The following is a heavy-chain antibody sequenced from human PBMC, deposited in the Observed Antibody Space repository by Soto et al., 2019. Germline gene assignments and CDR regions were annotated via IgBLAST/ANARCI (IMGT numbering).Heavy chain of an antibody. V-gene: IGHV1-69*12. D-gene: IGHD2-15*01. Sequence: QVQLVQSGAEVKKPGSSVKVSCKASGGTFSSYAISWVRQAPGQGLEWMGGIIPIFGTANYAQKFQGRVTLTADESTSTAYMELSSLRSEDTAVYYCARGAIRAVAATLYYFDYWGQGTLVTVSS. CDR1: GGTFSSYA. J-gene: IGHJ4*02. CDR3: ARGAIRAVAATLYYFDY. CDR2: IIPIFGTA.